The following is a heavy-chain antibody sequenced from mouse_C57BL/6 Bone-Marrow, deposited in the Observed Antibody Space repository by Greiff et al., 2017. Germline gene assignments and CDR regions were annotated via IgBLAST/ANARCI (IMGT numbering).Heavy chain of an antibody. V-gene: IGHV5-16*01. Sequence: EVQVVESEGGLVQPGSSMKLSCTASGFTFSDYYMAWVRQVPEKGLEWVANINYDGSCTYYLDSLKSRFTISRDNAKNILYLQMSSLKSEDTATYYCASYDTDYAMDYWGQGTSVTVSS. D-gene: IGHD2-3*01. CDR3: ASYDTDYAMDY. CDR2: INYDGSCT. CDR1: GFTFSDYY. J-gene: IGHJ4*01.